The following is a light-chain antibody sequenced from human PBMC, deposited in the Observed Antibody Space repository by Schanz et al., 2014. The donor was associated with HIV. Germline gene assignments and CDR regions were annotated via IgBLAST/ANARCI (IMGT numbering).Light chain of an antibody. V-gene: IGKV3-20*01. J-gene: IGKJ1*01. CDR1: QSVSRN. CDR2: GAS. Sequence: EIVMTQSPATLSVSPGERATLSCRASQSVSRNLAWYQQKPGQAPRLLISGASTRATGIPDRFSGGVSGTDFTLTISRVEPEDYAVYYCQQYGSSPWTFGQGTRVDVK. CDR3: QQYGSSPWT.